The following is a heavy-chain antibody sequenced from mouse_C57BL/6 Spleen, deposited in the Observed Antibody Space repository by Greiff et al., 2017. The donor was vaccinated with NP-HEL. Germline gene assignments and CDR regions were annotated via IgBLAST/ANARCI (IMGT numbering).Heavy chain of an antibody. V-gene: IGHV1-80*01. D-gene: IGHD1-1*01. CDR3: ARMDYYGSPLAY. J-gene: IGHJ3*01. Sequence: QVQLKQSGAELVKPGASVKISCKASGYAFSSYWMNWVKQRPGKGLEWIGQIYPGDGDTNYNGKFKGKATLTADKSSSTAYMQLSSLTSEDSAVYFSARMDYYGSPLAYWGQGPLGTVSA. CDR2: IYPGDGDT. CDR1: GYAFSSYW.